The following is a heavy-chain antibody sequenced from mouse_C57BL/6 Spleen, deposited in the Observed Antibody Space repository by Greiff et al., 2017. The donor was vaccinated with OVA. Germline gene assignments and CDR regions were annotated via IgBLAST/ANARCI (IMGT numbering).Heavy chain of an antibody. J-gene: IGHJ3*01. D-gene: IGHD2-2*01. CDR2: SRNKANDYTT. CDR3: ARDAGGYDEDGFAY. V-gene: IGHV7-1*01. CDR1: GFTFSDFY. Sequence: EVKVVESGGGLVQSGRSLRLSCATSGFTFSDFYMEWVRQAPGKGLEWIAASRNKANDYTTEYSASVKGRFIDSRDTSQSILYLQMNALRAEDTAIYYCARDAGGYDEDGFAYWGQGTLVTVSA.